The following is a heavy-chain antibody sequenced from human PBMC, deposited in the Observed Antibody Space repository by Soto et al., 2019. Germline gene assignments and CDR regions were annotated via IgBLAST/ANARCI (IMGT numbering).Heavy chain of an antibody. Sequence: QLVQSGSEVKKPGSSVKVSCQASGGTFSGYVVTWVRQAPGQGLEWMGEFVPLFGTTNYAQRFSGSITITAEESTSTAYTELRTLRSDDTAVYYCPTHALGVSSPPYFDNWGQGTLVTVSS. CDR3: PTHALGVSSPPYFDN. V-gene: IGHV1-69*01. CDR2: FVPLFGTT. J-gene: IGHJ4*02. CDR1: GGTFSGYV. D-gene: IGHD3-16*01.